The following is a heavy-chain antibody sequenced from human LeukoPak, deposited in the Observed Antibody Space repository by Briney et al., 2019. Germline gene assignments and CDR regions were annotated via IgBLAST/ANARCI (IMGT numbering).Heavy chain of an antibody. CDR2: INHSGST. CDR1: GGSFSGYY. CDR3: ASDDYYGSGSYRW. D-gene: IGHD3-10*01. V-gene: IGHV4-34*01. Sequence: SEALSLTCAVYGGSFSGYYWTWIRQPPGKGLEWIGEINHSGSTNYNPSLKSRVTISVDTSKNQFSLKLSSVTAADTAVYYCASDDYYGSGSYRWWGQGTLVTVSS. J-gene: IGHJ4*02.